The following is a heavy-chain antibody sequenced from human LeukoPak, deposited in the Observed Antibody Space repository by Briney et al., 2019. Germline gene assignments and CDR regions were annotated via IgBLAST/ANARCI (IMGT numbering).Heavy chain of an antibody. Sequence: GGSLRLSCAASGFTFSSYAMSWVRQAPGKGLEWVSAISGSGGSTYYADSVKGRFTISRDNSKNTLYLQMNSLRAEDTAVYYCAKDKAHYYDSSSYFDYWGQGTLVTVSS. CDR3: AKDKAHYYDSSSYFDY. CDR2: ISGSGGST. J-gene: IGHJ4*02. CDR1: GFTFSSYA. D-gene: IGHD3-22*01. V-gene: IGHV3-23*01.